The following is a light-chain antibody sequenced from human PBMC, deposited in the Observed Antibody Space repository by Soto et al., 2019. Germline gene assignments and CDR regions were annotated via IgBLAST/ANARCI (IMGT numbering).Light chain of an antibody. CDR3: QQRSNWPPLIS. V-gene: IGKV3-11*01. CDR1: QSVTTY. Sequence: IVLTQSPDTLSLSPGERATLSCRASQSVTTYLAWYQQKPGQAPRLLIYDASNRATGIPARFSGSGSGTDFTLTISSLEPEDFAVYYCQQRSNWPPLISFGQGTKVDIK. J-gene: IGKJ1*01. CDR2: DAS.